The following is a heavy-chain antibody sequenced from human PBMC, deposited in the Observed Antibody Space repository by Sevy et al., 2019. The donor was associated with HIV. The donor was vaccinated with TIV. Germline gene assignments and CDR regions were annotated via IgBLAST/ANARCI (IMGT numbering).Heavy chain of an antibody. CDR1: GGSFSGYY. D-gene: IGHD6-19*01. J-gene: IGHJ4*02. Sequence: SETLSLTCAVYGGSFSGYYWSWIRQPPGKGLEWIGEINHSGSSNYNPSLKSRVTISVDTSKNQFSLKLSSVTAADTAVYHCARLWASGGIAVSGGYFDYWGQGTLVTVSS. V-gene: IGHV4-34*01. CDR3: ARLWASGGIAVSGGYFDY. CDR2: INHSGSS.